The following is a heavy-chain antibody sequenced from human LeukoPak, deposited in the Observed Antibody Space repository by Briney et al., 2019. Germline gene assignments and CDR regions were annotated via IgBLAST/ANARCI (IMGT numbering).Heavy chain of an antibody. CDR2: IDPSDSYT. D-gene: IGHD5-12*01. J-gene: IGHJ4*02. CDR3: AAHREATIGQFDY. Sequence: GESLRISCKASGYSFTSYWISWVRQMPRKGLEWRGRIDPSDSYTNYSPSFQGHVTISAEKSISTAYLQWSSLKASATAMYYCAAHREATIGQFDYWGEGTLVSVSS. V-gene: IGHV5-10-1*01. CDR1: GYSFTSYW.